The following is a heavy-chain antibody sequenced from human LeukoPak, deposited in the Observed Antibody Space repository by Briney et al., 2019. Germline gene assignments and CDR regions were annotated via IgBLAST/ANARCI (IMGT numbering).Heavy chain of an antibody. CDR3: ARTTGGNTMIVGY. Sequence: PGGSLRLSCAASGFTFSSYSMNWVRQAPGKGLEWVSSISSSSSYIYYADSVKGRFTISRDNAKNSLYLQMNSLRAEDTAVYYCARTTGGNTMIVGYWGQGTLVTVSS. CDR2: ISSSSSYI. J-gene: IGHJ4*02. CDR1: GFTFSSYS. V-gene: IGHV3-21*01. D-gene: IGHD3-22*01.